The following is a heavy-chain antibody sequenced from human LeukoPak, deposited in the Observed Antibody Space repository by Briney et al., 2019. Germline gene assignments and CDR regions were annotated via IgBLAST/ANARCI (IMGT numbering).Heavy chain of an antibody. J-gene: IGHJ4*02. CDR3: AKGDSGWYNYYFDY. CDR1: GFTFSSYA. CDR2: ISASGGTT. D-gene: IGHD6-19*01. V-gene: IGHV3-23*01. Sequence: RTGGSLRLSCAASGFTFSSYAMTWVRQAPGKGLEWVSGISASGGTTYYADSVKGRFTISRDNSKNTLYMQMNSLRVEDTAVYYCAKGDSGWYNYYFDYWGLGTLVTVSS.